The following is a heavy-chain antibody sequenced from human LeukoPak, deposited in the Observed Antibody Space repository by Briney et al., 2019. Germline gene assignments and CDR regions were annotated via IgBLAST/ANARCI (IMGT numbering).Heavy chain of an antibody. V-gene: IGHV3-21*01. D-gene: IGHD2-21*02. CDR1: GFTFSDYS. CDR3: ARGVVTANYYYGMDV. J-gene: IGHJ6*02. CDR2: ISSSSSYI. Sequence: GGSLRLSCAASGFTFSDYSMNWVRQAPGKGLEWVSCISSSSSYIYYADSVKGRFTISRDNAKNSLYLQMSSLRAEDTAVYYCARGVVTANYYYGMDVWGQGTTVTVSS.